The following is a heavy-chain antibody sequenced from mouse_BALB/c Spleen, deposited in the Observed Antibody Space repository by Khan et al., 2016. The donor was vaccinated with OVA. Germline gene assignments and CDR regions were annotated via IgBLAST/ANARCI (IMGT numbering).Heavy chain of an antibody. Sequence: EVQLQESGPGLVKPSQSLSLTCTVTGYSITSGYGWNWIRQFPGNKLEWMGYISYSGSTNYNPSLKSRISITRDTSKNQFYLQLNSVTTEDTATCYCARTARIKYWSQGTTLTVSS. D-gene: IGHD1-2*01. J-gene: IGHJ2*01. CDR2: ISYSGST. V-gene: IGHV3-2*02. CDR3: ARTARIKY. CDR1: GYSITSGYG.